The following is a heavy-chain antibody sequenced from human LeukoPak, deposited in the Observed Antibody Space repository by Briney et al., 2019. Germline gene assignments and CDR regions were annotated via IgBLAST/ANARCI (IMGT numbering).Heavy chain of an antibody. J-gene: IGHJ4*02. CDR1: GVSFSLYY. V-gene: IGHV4-59*01. CDR2: FYATSSP. CDR3: ARGRGSLTY. D-gene: IGHD3-10*01. Sequence: SETLTLTCTVSGVSFSLYYWSWIRQPPGKGLEWICYFYATSSPKYNPYLERRVTISVDMSRNQFSLNLTSVTTADTAVYYCARGRGSLTYWGQGTLATVSS.